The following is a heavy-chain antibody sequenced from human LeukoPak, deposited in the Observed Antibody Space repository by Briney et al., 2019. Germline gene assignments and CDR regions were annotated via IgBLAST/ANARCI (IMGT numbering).Heavy chain of an antibody. Sequence: ASVKVSCKASGYTFTGQYLHWVRQGPGQGLGWMGWITPNSGGTNYAQKFQGRVTMTRDTSISTAYMELSRLRSDDTALYYCARGPYVPFPNWYFDLWGRGTLVTVSS. D-gene: IGHD3-10*02. V-gene: IGHV1-2*02. J-gene: IGHJ2*01. CDR3: ARGPYVPFPNWYFDL. CDR2: ITPNSGGT. CDR1: GYTFTGQY.